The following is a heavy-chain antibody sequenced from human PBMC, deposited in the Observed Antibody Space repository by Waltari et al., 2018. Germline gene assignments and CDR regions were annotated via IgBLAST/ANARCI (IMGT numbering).Heavy chain of an antibody. Sequence: QVQLVESGGGVVQPGRSLRLSCAASGFTFSSYAMHWVRQAPGKGLEWVAVISYDGSNKYYADSVKGRFTISRDNSKNTLYLQMNSLRAEDTAVYYCARDRPRPVVVFQYYFDYWGQGTLVTVSS. CDR1: GFTFSSYA. CDR2: ISYDGSNK. J-gene: IGHJ4*02. V-gene: IGHV3-30-3*01. CDR3: ARDRPRPVVVFQYYFDY. D-gene: IGHD2-15*01.